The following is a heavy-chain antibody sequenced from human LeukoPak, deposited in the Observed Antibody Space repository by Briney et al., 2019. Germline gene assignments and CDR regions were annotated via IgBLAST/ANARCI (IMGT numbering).Heavy chain of an antibody. CDR1: GYSFTSYW. V-gene: IGHV5-51*01. J-gene: IGHJ4*02. CDR3: ARHSTYYYGSGSYYNQDY. Sequence: GESLKISCKGSGYSFTSYWIGWVRQMPGKGLEWMGIIYPGDSDTRYSPSFQGQVTISADKSISTAHLQWSSLKASDTAMYYCARHSTYYYGSGSYYNQDYWGQGTLVTVSS. D-gene: IGHD3-10*01. CDR2: IYPGDSDT.